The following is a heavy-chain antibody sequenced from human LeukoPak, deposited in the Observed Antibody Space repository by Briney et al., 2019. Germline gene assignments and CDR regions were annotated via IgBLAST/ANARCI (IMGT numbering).Heavy chain of an antibody. CDR2: IKQDGSEK. V-gene: IGHV3-7*03. J-gene: IGHJ6*02. D-gene: IGHD2-2*01. CDR1: GFTLSSYW. Sequence: QTGGSLRLSCAASGFTLSSYWMSWVRQAPGKGLEWVANIKQDGSEKYYVGSVKGRFTISRDNTKNSLYLQMNSLRAEDTAVYYCARETSGNKDLAVVPTTIRYGMDVWGQGTTVSVSS. CDR3: ARETSGNKDLAVVPTTIRYGMDV.